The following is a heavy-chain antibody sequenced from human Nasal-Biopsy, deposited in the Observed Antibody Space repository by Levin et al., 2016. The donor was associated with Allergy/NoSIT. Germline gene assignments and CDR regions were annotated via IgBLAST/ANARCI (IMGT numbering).Heavy chain of an antibody. J-gene: IGHJ4*02. CDR3: ARDKIVVIPASPTYFDY. Sequence: GESLKISCAASGFTFSRFGMNWVRQAPGKGLEWISFISGDGRTVQYADSVKGRFTISRDDAKSSLYLQMNSLRDEDTALYFCARDKIVVIPASPTYFDYWGRGTLVAVSS. CDR1: GFTFSRFG. D-gene: IGHD3-16*02. CDR2: ISGDGRTV. V-gene: IGHV3-48*02.